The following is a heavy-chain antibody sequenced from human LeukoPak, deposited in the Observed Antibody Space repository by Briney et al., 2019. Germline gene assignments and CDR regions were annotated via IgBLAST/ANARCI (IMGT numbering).Heavy chain of an antibody. V-gene: IGHV4-4*07. CDR3: ARGPGYSGYDYGDY. CDR1: GGSIRSYY. CDR2: IYTSGST. D-gene: IGHD5-12*01. J-gene: IGHJ4*02. Sequence: PSETLSLTCTVSGGSIRSYYWSWIRQPAGKGLEWIGRIYTSGSTNYNPSLKSRVTMSVDTSKNQFSLKLSSVTAAGTAVYYCARGPGYSGYDYGDYWGQGTLVTVSS.